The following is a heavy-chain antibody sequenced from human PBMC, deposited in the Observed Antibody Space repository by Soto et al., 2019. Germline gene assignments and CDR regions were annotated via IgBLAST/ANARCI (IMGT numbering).Heavy chain of an antibody. D-gene: IGHD3-10*01. J-gene: IGHJ4*02. Sequence: SETLSLTCNVSGDSISGSGYYWGWIRQPPGKGLEWVGSIYYSGSTYYNPSLKSRVTISVDMSKDQFSLKLSRMTAADTAVYYCARLPLWVGESFYIDYWGQGTLVTVSS. V-gene: IGHV4-39*01. CDR3: ARLPLWVGESFYIDY. CDR2: IYYSGST. CDR1: GDSISGSGYY.